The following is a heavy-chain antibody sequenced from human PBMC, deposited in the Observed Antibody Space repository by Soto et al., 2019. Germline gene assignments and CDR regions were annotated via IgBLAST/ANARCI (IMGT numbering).Heavy chain of an antibody. CDR1: GYSISSGYF. D-gene: IGHD6-13*01. CDR3: ARHFGYSSSWYAHFDL. CDR2: IHHRGTT. J-gene: IGHJ4*02. Sequence: SETLSLTCAVSGYSISSGYFWGWIRQPPGKGLEWIGSIHHRGTTYYNPSLKSRVTISADTSNNQFSLKLNYVTASDTAMYLCARHFGYSSSWYAHFDLWGLGTLVTVSS. V-gene: IGHV4-38-2*01.